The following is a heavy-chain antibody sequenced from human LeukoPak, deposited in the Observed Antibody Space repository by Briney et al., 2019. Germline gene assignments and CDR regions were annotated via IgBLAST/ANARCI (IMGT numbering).Heavy chain of an antibody. J-gene: IGHJ6*03. CDR1: GFTFSDYY. Sequence: KTGGSLRLSCAASGFTFSDYYMSWIRQAPGKGLEWVSYISSSGSTIYYADSVKGRFTISRDNAKNSLYLQMNSLRAEDTAVYYCARVASGYYKLYYMDVWGKGTTVTISS. CDR2: ISSSGSTI. CDR3: ARVASGYYKLYYMDV. V-gene: IGHV3-11*01. D-gene: IGHD3-22*01.